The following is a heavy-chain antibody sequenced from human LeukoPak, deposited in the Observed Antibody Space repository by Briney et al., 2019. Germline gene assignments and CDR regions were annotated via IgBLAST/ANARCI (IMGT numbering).Heavy chain of an antibody. CDR2: INQRGSDK. J-gene: IGHJ4*02. Sequence: GGSLRLSCEVSGFSFSSYWMNWVRQATGKGLEWVANINQRGSDKYYVDSVKGRFTISRDNARNSLYLQMNSLRAEDTAVYYCGRGDPDYWGQGTLVTVSS. CDR3: GRGDPDY. CDR1: GFSFSSYW. V-gene: IGHV3-7*01.